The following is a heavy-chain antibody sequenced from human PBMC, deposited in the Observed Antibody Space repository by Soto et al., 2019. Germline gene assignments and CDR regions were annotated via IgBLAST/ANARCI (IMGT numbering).Heavy chain of an antibody. J-gene: IGHJ4*02. D-gene: IGHD6-13*01. CDR3: TRVIAAAVDFYY. CDR2: ISAYNGNT. Sequence: QVQLVQSGAEVKKPGASVKVSCKASGYTFTRYGISWVREAPGQGLEWMGWISAYNGNTNYAQKLQGRVTMTTDTSTSTAYMELRSLSSDDTAVYYWTRVIAAAVDFYYWGQGTLVTVSS. CDR1: GYTFTRYG. V-gene: IGHV1-18*01.